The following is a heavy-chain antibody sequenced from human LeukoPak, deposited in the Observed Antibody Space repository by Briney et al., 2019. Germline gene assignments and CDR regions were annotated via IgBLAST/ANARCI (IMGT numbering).Heavy chain of an antibody. D-gene: IGHD1-14*01. CDR3: ARVWRDRDQPLYYFDN. Sequence: SETLSLTCALCGDSLCGYYWSWIRDPPGKGGEGSGEIKHSGGTKYNPSLKSRVTISVDTSTNQCSLRLSSVTAADTAVYYCARVWRDRDQPLYYFDNRGQG. J-gene: IGHJ4*02. CDR1: GDSLCGYY. V-gene: IGHV4-34*01. CDR2: IKHSGGT.